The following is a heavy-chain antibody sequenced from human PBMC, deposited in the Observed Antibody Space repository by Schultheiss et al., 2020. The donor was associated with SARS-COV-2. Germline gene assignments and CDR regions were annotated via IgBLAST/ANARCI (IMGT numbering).Heavy chain of an antibody. CDR3: AKDGILASL. CDR1: GGSISSGSYY. CDR2: INHSGST. V-gene: IGHV4-39*07. J-gene: IGHJ4*02. D-gene: IGHD3-3*01. Sequence: SETLSLTCTVSGGSISSGSYYWSWIRQPPGKGLEWIGEINHSGSTKYNPSLKSRVTISVDTSKNQFSLKLSSVTAADTAVYYCAKDGILASLWGQGTLVTVSS.